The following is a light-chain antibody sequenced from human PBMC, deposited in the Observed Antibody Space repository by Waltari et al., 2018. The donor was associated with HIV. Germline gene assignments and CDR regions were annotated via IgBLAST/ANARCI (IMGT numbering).Light chain of an antibody. CDR3: QQYFLTPFT. V-gene: IGKV4-1*01. Sequence: DIVMTQSPDSLAVSLGERATINCTSSQSVLASSANQHYLAWYQQRPGQPPTLLIYLASSRESGVTDRFSGSGSGTDFALTISSLQAEDVAVYYCQQYFLTPFTFGGGTKVEIK. J-gene: IGKJ4*01. CDR1: QSVLASSANQHY. CDR2: LAS.